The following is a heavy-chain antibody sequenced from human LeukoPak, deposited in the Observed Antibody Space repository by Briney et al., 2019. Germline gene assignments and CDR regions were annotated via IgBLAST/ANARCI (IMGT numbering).Heavy chain of an antibody. CDR3: ASYDILTGFDY. CDR1: GGSFSGYY. D-gene: IGHD3-9*01. CDR2: INHSGST. Sequence: SETLSLTCAVYGGSFSGYYWSWIRQPPGKGLEWIGEINHSGSTNYNPSLKSRVTISVDTSKNQFSLKLSSVTAADTAVYYYASYDILTGFDYWGQGTLVTVSS. J-gene: IGHJ4*02. V-gene: IGHV4-34*01.